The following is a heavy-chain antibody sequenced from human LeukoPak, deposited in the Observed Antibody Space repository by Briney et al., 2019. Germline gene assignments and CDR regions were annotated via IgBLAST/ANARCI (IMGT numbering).Heavy chain of an antibody. V-gene: IGHV3-21*01. Sequence: GGSLRLSCAASGFTFSSYSMNWVRQAPGKGLEWVSSISSSSSYIYYADPVKGRFTISRDNAKNSLYLQMNSLRAEDTAVYYCARGRVDLYGDYVALDYWGQGTLVTVSS. CDR1: GFTFSSYS. CDR3: ARGRVDLYGDYVALDY. D-gene: IGHD4-17*01. CDR2: ISSSSSYI. J-gene: IGHJ4*02.